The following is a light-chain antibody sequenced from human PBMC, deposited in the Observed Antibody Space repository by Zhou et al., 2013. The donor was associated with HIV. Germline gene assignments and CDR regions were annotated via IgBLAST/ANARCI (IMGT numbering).Light chain of an antibody. CDR3: QQYYSYPFT. CDR1: QVIGND. Sequence: AILMTQSPSSLSASVGDRVIITCRASQVIGNDLAWYQQKPGNAPKLLIYAASILQSGVPSRFSGRGSGTDFTLTISCLQSEDFATYYCQQYYSYPFTFGPGTKVDIK. J-gene: IGKJ3*01. V-gene: IGKV1-6*01. CDR2: AAS.